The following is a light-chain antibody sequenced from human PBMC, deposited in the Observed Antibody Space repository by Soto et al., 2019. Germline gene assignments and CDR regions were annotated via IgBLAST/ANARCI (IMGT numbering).Light chain of an antibody. CDR1: SSNIGAGYD. Sequence: QSVLTQPPSVSGAPGQRVTISCTGSSSNIGAGYDVHWYQQLPGTAPKLLIYGNSNRPSGVPDRFSGSKSGTSASLAITGLQADDEADYHCCSYAGSSTFVVFGGGTKLTVL. CDR3: CSYAGSSTFVV. V-gene: IGLV1-40*01. J-gene: IGLJ2*01. CDR2: GNS.